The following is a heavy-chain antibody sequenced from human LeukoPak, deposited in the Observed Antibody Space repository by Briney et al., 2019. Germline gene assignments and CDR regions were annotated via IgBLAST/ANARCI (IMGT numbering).Heavy chain of an antibody. CDR2: IIPIFGTA. CDR3: ARAGDHYYFDY. Sequence: EASVKVSCKASGGTFTSYAIGWGRQAPGQGLEWMGRIIPIFGTANYAQKFQGRVTITTDESTSTAYMELSSLRSEDTAVYYCARAGDHYYFDYWGQGTLVTVSS. J-gene: IGHJ4*02. D-gene: IGHD4-17*01. V-gene: IGHV1-69*05. CDR1: GGTFTSYA.